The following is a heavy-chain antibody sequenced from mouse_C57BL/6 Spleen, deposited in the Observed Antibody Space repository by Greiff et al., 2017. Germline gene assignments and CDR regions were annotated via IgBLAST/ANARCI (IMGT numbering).Heavy chain of an antibody. CDR2: IYPGSGNT. J-gene: IGHJ4*01. V-gene: IGHV1-76*01. Sequence: VQLQQSGAELVRPGASVKLSCKASGYTFTDYYINWVKQRPGQGLEWIARIYPGSGNTYYNEKFKGKATLTAEKSSSTAYMQLSSLTSEDPAVYFCARSEGSYAMDYWGQGTSVTVSS. CDR3: ARSEGSYAMDY. CDR1: GYTFTDYY.